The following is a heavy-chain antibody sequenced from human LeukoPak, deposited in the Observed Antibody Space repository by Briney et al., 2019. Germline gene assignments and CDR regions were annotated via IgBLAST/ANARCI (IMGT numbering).Heavy chain of an antibody. CDR1: GFTFSDYY. Sequence: PGGSLRLSCAASGFTFSDYYMSWIRQAPGKGLEWVSYISSSGSTIYYADSVKGRFTISRDNAKNSLYLQMNSLRAEDTAVYYCASHGSSAAGTPWDLVYWGQGTLVTVSS. V-gene: IGHV3-11*01. CDR3: ASHGSSAAGTPWDLVY. J-gene: IGHJ4*02. D-gene: IGHD6-13*01. CDR2: ISSSGSTI.